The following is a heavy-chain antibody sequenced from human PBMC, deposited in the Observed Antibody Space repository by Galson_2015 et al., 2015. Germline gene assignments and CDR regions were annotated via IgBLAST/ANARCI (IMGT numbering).Heavy chain of an antibody. CDR1: GFTFSSYA. V-gene: IGHV3-30-3*01. CDR3: ARMGKVVSSVDYDYVWGSYRDAFDI. J-gene: IGHJ3*02. D-gene: IGHD3-16*02. CDR2: ISYDGSNK. Sequence: SLRLSCAASGFTFSSYAMHWVRQAPGKGLEWVAVISYDGSNKYYADSVKGRFTISRDNSKNTLYLQMNSLRAEDTAVYYCARMGKVVSSVDYDYVWGSYRDAFDIWGQGTMVTVSS.